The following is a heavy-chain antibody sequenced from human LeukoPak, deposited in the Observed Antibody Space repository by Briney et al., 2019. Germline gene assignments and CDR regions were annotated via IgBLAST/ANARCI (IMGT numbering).Heavy chain of an antibody. CDR2: LKQDGTES. Sequence: GGSLRLSCAASGFMLSNFWMTWVRRAPGKGLEWVANLKQDGTESYYVDSVKGRFTISRDNAKNSLYLQMSSLRVEDTAVYYCARVDYISAWYLGYWGQGTLVTVSS. V-gene: IGHV3-7*05. CDR3: ARVDYISAWYLGY. D-gene: IGHD6-19*01. J-gene: IGHJ4*02. CDR1: GFMLSNFW.